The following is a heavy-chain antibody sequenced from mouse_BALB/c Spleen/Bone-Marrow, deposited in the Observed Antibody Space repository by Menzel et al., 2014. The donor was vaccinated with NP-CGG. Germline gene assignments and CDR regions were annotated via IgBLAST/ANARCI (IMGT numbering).Heavy chain of an antibody. CDR3: AREGDPGAWFAY. CDR1: GYTFTDYC. CDR2: IYPGSGNT. Sequence: VQLQQSGAELARPGASVKLSCKASGYTFTDYCINWVKQRTGQGLEWIGEIYPGSGNTYYNEKFKGKATLTADKSSSTAFMQLSSLTSEDSAVYFCAREGDPGAWFAYWGQGALVTVSA. D-gene: IGHD3-3*01. J-gene: IGHJ3*01. V-gene: IGHV1-77*01.